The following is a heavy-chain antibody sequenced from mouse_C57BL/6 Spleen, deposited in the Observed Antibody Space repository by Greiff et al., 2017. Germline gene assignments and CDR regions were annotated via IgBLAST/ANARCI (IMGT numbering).Heavy chain of an antibody. CDR1: GYTFTDYY. CDR2: IYPGSGNT. V-gene: IGHV1-76*01. D-gene: IGHD3-1*01. J-gene: IGHJ4*01. CDR3: ARQLPYYAMDY. Sequence: VKLQESGAELVRPGASVKLSCKASGYTFTDYYLNWVKQRPGQGLEWIARIYPGSGNTYYNEKFKGKATMTADKSSSTAYMQFSSLTSEDSAIYYCARQLPYYAMDYWGQGTSVTVSS.